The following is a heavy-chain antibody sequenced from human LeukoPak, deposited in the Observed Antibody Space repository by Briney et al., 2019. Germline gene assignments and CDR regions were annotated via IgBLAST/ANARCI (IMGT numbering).Heavy chain of an antibody. CDR3: ARDGGSSYEIDY. V-gene: IGHV3-48*01. J-gene: IGHJ4*02. Sequence: GGSLRLSCAASGFTFSSYSFNWVRQAPGKGLEWVSYISKNLATVYYADSVKDRFTISGDNAKNSLYLQMNSLRPEDTAVYYCARDGGSSYEIDYWGQGTVVTVSS. CDR1: GFTFSSYS. CDR2: ISKNLATV. D-gene: IGHD5-18*01.